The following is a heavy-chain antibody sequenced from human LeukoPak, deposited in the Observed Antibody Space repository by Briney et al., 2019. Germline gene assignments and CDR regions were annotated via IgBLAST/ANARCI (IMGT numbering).Heavy chain of an antibody. Sequence: GGSLRLSCAASGFTFSSYGMHWLRQAPGKGLKWVADTSYDGSNISYADSVKGRFTISRDNSKTTLYLQMNSLRAEDTAFYSCASSLWFGELLFDIDYWGQGTLVTVSS. V-gene: IGHV3-30*03. D-gene: IGHD3-10*01. J-gene: IGHJ4*02. CDR3: ASSLWFGELLFDIDY. CDR1: GFTFSSYG. CDR2: TSYDGSNI.